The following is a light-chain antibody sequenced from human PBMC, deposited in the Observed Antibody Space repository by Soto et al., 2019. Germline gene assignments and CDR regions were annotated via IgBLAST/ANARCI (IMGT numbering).Light chain of an antibody. J-gene: IGKJ2*01. CDR2: KAS. V-gene: IGKV1-5*03. CDR1: QSISSW. Sequence: DIQMTQSPSTLSASVGDRVTITCRASQSISSWLAWYQQKPGKAPKLLIYKASSLGSGVPSRFSGSGSGTEFTLTISSLQAKDFAIYYCQQYNSHSSYTFGQGTKLEIK. CDR3: QQYNSHSSYT.